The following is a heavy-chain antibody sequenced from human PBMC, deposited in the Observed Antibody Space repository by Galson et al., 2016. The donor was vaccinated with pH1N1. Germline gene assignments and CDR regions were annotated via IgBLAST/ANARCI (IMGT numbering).Heavy chain of an antibody. Sequence: SLRLSCAASGFTLSAYYMGWIRQAPGKGLEWISYISANGDTKHYAESVKGRFTVSRDNPENLLYLEMNSLRGDDTVVYFCARVGAMLTSYYHGMDAWGQGTTVVVSS. D-gene: IGHD3-10*01. CDR2: ISANGDTK. J-gene: IGHJ6*02. CDR1: GFTLSAYY. V-gene: IGHV3-11*01. CDR3: ARVGAMLTSYYHGMDA.